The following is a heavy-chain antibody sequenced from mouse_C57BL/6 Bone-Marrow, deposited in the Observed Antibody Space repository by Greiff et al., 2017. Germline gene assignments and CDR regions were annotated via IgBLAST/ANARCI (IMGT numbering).Heavy chain of an antibody. J-gene: IGHJ3*01. CDR3: ARYSAWFAY. CDR2: IYPRDGST. Sequence: QVQLKQSGPELVKPGASVTLSCKASGYTFTSYDINWVKQRPGQGLEWIGWIYPRDGSTKYNEKLKGKATLTVDTSSSTAYMELHSLTSEESAVYFCARYSAWFAYWGQGTLVTVSA. D-gene: IGHD2-12*01. CDR1: GYTFTSYD. V-gene: IGHV1-85*01.